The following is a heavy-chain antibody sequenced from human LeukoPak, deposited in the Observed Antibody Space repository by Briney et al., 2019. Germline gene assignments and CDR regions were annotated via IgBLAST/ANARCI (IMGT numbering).Heavy chain of an antibody. CDR1: GGSISRGDYY. Sequence: SETLSLTCTVSGGSISRGDYYWSWIRQPPGKGLEWIGYIYYSGNTYYNPSLKSRVTISVDTSKNQFSLKLSSVTAADTAVYYCARGMSRFDPWGQGTLVTVSS. V-gene: IGHV4-30-4*01. CDR3: ARGMSRFDP. CDR2: IYYSGNT. J-gene: IGHJ5*02.